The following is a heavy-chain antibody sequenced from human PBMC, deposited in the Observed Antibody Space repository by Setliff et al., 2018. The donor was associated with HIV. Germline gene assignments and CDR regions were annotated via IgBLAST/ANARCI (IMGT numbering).Heavy chain of an antibody. V-gene: IGHV5-51*01. J-gene: IGHJ6*03. Sequence: GESLKISCKSSGYVFTNYWIGWVRQMPGKGLEWMGIISPDDSDTRYSPSFQGQVTISADKSISTAYLQWTSLKVSDTAIYYCVRHRSAVAGTRIGYCYYMDVWGKGTTVTVS. CDR3: VRHRSAVAGTRIGYCYYMDV. CDR1: GYVFTNYW. D-gene: IGHD6-19*01. CDR2: ISPDDSDT.